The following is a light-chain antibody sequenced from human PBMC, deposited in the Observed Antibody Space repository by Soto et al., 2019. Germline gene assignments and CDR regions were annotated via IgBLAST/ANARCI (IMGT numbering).Light chain of an antibody. CDR2: SNY. J-gene: IGLJ3*02. Sequence: QSVLTQPPSASGTPGQRVTISCSGSESNIGSNTVSWYQQLPGAAPKLLIYSNYQRPSGVPARFSGSKSGTSASLAISGLQSEYEADYYCETWDGSLNGNWVFGGGTKLTVL. V-gene: IGLV1-44*01. CDR3: ETWDGSLNGNWV. CDR1: ESNIGSNT.